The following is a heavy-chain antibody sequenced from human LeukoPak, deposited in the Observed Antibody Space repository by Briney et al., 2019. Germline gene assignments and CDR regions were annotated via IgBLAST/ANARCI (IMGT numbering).Heavy chain of an antibody. V-gene: IGHV3-15*01. Sequence: GGSLRLSCAASGFTFSNAWMSWARQAPGKGLEWVGRIKSKTDGGTTDYAAPVKGRFTISRDDSKNTLYLQMNSLKTEDTAVYYCTTEGLAAAGLDYWGQGTLVTVSS. CDR2: IKSKTDGGTT. D-gene: IGHD6-13*01. CDR3: TTEGLAAAGLDY. CDR1: GFTFSNAW. J-gene: IGHJ4*02.